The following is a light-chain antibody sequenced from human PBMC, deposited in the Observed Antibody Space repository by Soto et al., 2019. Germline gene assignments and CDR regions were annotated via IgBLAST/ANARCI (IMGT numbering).Light chain of an antibody. J-gene: IGLJ1*01. CDR2: DVS. CDR3: CSYAGTYTVYV. V-gene: IGLV2-11*02. Sequence: QSALTQPRSVSGSPGQSVTISCTGTSSDVGGYNYVSWYQHHPGKAPKLMIYDVSQRPSGVPDRFSGSKSGNTASLTISDLQAEDEADYYCCSYAGTYTVYVFGAGTKLTVL. CDR1: SSDVGGYNY.